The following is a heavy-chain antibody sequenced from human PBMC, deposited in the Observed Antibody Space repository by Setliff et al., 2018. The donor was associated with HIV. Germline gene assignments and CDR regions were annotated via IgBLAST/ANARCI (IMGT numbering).Heavy chain of an antibody. D-gene: IGHD3-10*01. CDR1: GFTFTDFY. J-gene: IGHJ5*02. CDR2: VDPEDNNP. CDR3: ETDDYYGSGTHWRGVP. Sequence: GASVKVSCKASGFTFTDFYFHWVQQAPGKGLEWVGRVDPEDNNPTYAEKFRDGVTISADTSTNTAYLELRSLRSEDTAVYYCETDDYYGSGTHWRGVPWGQGTLVTVSS. V-gene: IGHV1-69-2*01.